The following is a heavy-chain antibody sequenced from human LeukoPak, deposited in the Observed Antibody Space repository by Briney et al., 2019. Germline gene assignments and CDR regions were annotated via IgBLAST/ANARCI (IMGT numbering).Heavy chain of an antibody. CDR1: GGSFSGYY. J-gene: IGHJ4*02. Sequence: SETLSLTCAVYGGSFSGYYWSWIRQPPGKGLEWIGEINHSGSTNYNPSLKSRVTISVDTSKNQFSLKLSSVTAADTAVYYCARRRPTSFANFDCWGQGTLVTVSS. V-gene: IGHV4-34*01. CDR2: INHSGST. D-gene: IGHD3-10*01. CDR3: ARRRPTSFANFDC.